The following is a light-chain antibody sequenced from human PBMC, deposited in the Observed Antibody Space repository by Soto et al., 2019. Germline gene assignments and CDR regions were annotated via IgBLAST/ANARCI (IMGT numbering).Light chain of an antibody. Sequence: EIVLTQSPATLSSSPGETATLSCRASQYVGTRLAWYHHKPGQAPRLLIYYTSNRATGIPARFSGSGSGTDFTLTISSLAPEDFAIYYCHQRQSWPRTFGQGTKVEIK. V-gene: IGKV3-11*01. J-gene: IGKJ1*01. CDR3: HQRQSWPRT. CDR2: YTS. CDR1: QYVGTR.